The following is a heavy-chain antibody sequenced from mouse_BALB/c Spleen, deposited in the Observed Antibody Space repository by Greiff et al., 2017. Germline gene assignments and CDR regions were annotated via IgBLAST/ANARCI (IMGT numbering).Heavy chain of an antibody. D-gene: IGHD2-14*01. CDR3: ARIRYDGAWFAY. CDR2: IWAGGST. CDR1: GFSLTSYG. J-gene: IGHJ3*01. V-gene: IGHV2-9*02. Sequence: VQLKESGPGLVAPSQSLSITCTVSGFSLTSYGVHWVRQPPGKGLEWLGVIWAGGSTNYNSALMSRLSISKDNSKSQVFLKMNSLQTDDTAMYYCARIRYDGAWFAYWGQGTLVTVSA.